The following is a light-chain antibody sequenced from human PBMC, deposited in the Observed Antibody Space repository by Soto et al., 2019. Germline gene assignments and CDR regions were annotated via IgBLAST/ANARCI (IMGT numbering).Light chain of an antibody. V-gene: IGKV2-28*01. CDR3: MQALQTPLT. Sequence: DIVMTQSPLSLPVTLGEPASISCRSSQSLLHSNGFNYLDWYLQKPGQSPQLLIFLGSNRASGVTDKFSGSGSGTDFTLKISRVEAEDVGVYYCMQALQTPLTFGGGTKVEIK. CDR2: LGS. J-gene: IGKJ4*01. CDR1: QSLLHSNGFNY.